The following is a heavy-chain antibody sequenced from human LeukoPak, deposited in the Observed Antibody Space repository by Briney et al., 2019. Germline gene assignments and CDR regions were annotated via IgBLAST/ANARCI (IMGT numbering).Heavy chain of an antibody. CDR2: INPSGGST. Sequence: GASVKVSCKASGYTFTSYYMHWVRQVPGQGLEWMGIINPSGGSTSYAQKFQGRVTMTRDTSTSTVYMELSSLRSEDTAVYYCASGGSDSSGYYYPWYWGQGTLVTVSS. V-gene: IGHV1-46*01. CDR3: ASGGSDSSGYYYPWY. J-gene: IGHJ4*02. CDR1: GYTFTSYY. D-gene: IGHD3-22*01.